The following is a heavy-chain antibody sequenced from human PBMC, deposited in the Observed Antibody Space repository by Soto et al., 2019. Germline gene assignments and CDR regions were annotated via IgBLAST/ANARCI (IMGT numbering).Heavy chain of an antibody. J-gene: IGHJ4*02. CDR2: IYPGDSDT. Sequence: GESLKISCKGSGYSFTSYWIGWVRQMPGKGLEWMGIIYPGDSDTRYSPSFQGHVTISADKSISTAYLQWSSLKASDTAMYYCASTRIDYGDLVDYWGQGTLVTVSS. V-gene: IGHV5-51*01. D-gene: IGHD4-17*01. CDR1: GYSFTSYW. CDR3: ASTRIDYGDLVDY.